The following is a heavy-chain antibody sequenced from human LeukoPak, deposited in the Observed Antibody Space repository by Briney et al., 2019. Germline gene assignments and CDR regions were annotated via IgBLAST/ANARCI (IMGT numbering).Heavy chain of an antibody. D-gene: IGHD1-26*01. Sequence: GGSLRLSCAASGFTFSSHSMNWVRQAPGKGLEWVSSISSSSYIYYADSVKGRFTISRDNAKNSLYLQMNSLRAEDTAVYYCARFGGSFYFDYWGQGTLVTVSS. J-gene: IGHJ4*02. V-gene: IGHV3-21*01. CDR2: ISSSSYI. CDR1: GFTFSSHS. CDR3: ARFGGSFYFDY.